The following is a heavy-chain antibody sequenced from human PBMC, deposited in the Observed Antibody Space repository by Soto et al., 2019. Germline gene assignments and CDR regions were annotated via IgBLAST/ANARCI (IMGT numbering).Heavy chain of an antibody. J-gene: IGHJ4*02. CDR1: GDSMTNTNW. CDR3: AKRYLRRLRFVETH. D-gene: IGHD3-3*01. Sequence: SETLSLTCAVSGDSMTNTNWWSWVRQPPGKGLEWIGEIYHSGSTNYNPSLRSRVTMSVDKSKNQFSLNLTSVTAADTAVYYCAKRYLRRLRFVETHWGQGTLVTVSS. CDR2: IYHSGST. V-gene: IGHV4-4*02.